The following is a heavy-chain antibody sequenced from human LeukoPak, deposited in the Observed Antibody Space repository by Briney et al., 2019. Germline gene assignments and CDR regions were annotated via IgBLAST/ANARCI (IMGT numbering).Heavy chain of an antibody. J-gene: IGHJ4*02. CDR1: GYTFIGYY. D-gene: IGHD4-23*01. CDR3: ARGDYGGNSDY. V-gene: IGHV1-2*02. CDR2: MNSNTGGT. Sequence: ASVKVSCKASGYTFIGYYMHWVRQAPGQGLEWMGWMNSNTGGTNYAQNFQGRVTMTRDTSISTAYMELSRLRSDDTAVYYCARGDYGGNSDYWGQGTLVTVSS.